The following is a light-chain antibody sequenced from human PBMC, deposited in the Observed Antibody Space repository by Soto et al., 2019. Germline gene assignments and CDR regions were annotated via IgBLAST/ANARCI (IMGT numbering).Light chain of an antibody. J-gene: IGKJ1*01. CDR3: QQYGRSGT. Sequence: EIVLTQSPGNLSLSPGERATLSCRASQSVSNNFLAWYQQPPGPAPRLLIYGASNRAAGIPDSCSGSGSGTDFPLTISRLEPEDFAVYYCQQYGRSGTFGQGTQVDIK. CDR1: QSVSNNF. V-gene: IGKV3-20*01. CDR2: GAS.